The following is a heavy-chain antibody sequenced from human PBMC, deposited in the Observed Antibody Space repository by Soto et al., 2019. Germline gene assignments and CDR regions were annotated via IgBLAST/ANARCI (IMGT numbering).Heavy chain of an antibody. CDR2: ISGSGGST. V-gene: IGHV3-23*01. Sequence: GGSLRLSCAASGFTFSSYAISWVRQAPGKGLEWVSAISGSGGSTYYADSVKGRFTISRDNSKNTLYLQMNSLRAEDTAVYYCAKDEYYYGSGSYYNPHYWGQGTLVTVSS. J-gene: IGHJ4*02. CDR3: AKDEYYYGSGSYYNPHY. D-gene: IGHD3-10*01. CDR1: GFTFSSYA.